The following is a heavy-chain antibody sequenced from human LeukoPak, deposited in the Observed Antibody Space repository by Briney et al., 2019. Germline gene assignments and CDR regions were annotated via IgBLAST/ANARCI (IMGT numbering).Heavy chain of an antibody. CDR1: GFTFSGYS. CDR2: ISSSSTSR. Sequence: GGSLRLSCAASGFTFSGYSMNWVRQAPGKGLEWILYISSSSTSRYHADSVKGRFTISRDNAKKSLYLQMNSLRTEDTAVYYCVRGSGGYDPLDFDFWGQGTLVTVAS. J-gene: IGHJ4*02. D-gene: IGHD5-12*01. V-gene: IGHV3-48*04. CDR3: VRGSGGYDPLDFDF.